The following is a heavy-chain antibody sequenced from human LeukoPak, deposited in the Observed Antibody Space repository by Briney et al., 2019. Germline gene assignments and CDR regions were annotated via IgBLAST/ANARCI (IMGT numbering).Heavy chain of an antibody. Sequence: GASVKVSCKASGYAFTSYDINWVRQATGQGLEWMGWMNPNSGNTGYAQKFQGRVTITRNTSISTAYMELSSLRSEDTAVYYCARVRTYYYDSSGYSPGYYYYMDVWGKGTTVTISS. CDR2: MNPNSGNT. D-gene: IGHD3-22*01. J-gene: IGHJ6*03. CDR1: GYAFTSYD. V-gene: IGHV1-8*03. CDR3: ARVRTYYYDSSGYSPGYYYYMDV.